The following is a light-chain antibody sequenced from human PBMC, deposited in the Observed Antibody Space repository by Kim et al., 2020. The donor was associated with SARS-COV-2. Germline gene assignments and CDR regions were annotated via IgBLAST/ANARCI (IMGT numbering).Light chain of an antibody. CDR3: QQYGFSPNT. CDR1: QSVSSY. V-gene: IGKV3-20*01. J-gene: IGKJ2*01. CDR2: GAS. Sequence: EIVLTQSPGTLSLSPGERATLSCRASQSVSSYLAWYQQKPGQAPRLLIHGASSRATGIPDRFSGSGSGTDFTLTISILEPEDFAVYYCQQYGFSPNTFGQGTKLEI.